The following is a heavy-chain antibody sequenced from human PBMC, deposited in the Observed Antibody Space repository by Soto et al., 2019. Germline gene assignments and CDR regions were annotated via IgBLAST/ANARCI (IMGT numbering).Heavy chain of an antibody. V-gene: IGHV3-23*01. D-gene: IGHD3-22*01. CDR1: GFTFSSYA. CDR2: ISGSGGST. Sequence: EVQLLESGGGLVQPGGSLRLSCAASGFTFSSYAMIWVRQAPGKGLEWVSGISGSGGSTYYADSVKGRFTNSRDNSKNTVYLQMSSLRAEYTAVYYCAKSSEVRRRETFDYWGQGTLVTVSS. CDR3: AKSSEVRRRETFDY. J-gene: IGHJ4*02.